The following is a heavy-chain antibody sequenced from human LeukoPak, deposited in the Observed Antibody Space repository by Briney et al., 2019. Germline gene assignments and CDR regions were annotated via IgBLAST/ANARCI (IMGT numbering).Heavy chain of an antibody. CDR2: INPNSGGT. V-gene: IGHV1-2*02. CDR3: ARPTLSAGYFDY. J-gene: IGHJ4*02. CDR1: GYTFTGYY. D-gene: IGHD6-13*01. Sequence: ASVKVSCKASGYTFTGYYMHWVRQAPGQGLEWMGWINPNSGGTNYAQKFQGRVTMTRDTSISTAYMELSRLRSDDTAVYYCARPTLSAGYFDYWGQGTLVIVSS.